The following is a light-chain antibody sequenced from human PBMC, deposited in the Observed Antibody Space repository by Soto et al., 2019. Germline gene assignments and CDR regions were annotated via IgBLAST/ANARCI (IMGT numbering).Light chain of an antibody. CDR1: SSDIGGYNS. J-gene: IGLJ1*01. Sequence: QSVLTQPASVSGSPGQSITISCTGTSSDIGGYNSVSWYQQHPGKAPKLVIYAVSNRPSGVSSRFSGSKSGNTASLTMSGLQAEDEATYYCSSYTGSNSLVFGTGTKVTVL. CDR2: AVS. CDR3: SSYTGSNSLV. V-gene: IGLV2-14*01.